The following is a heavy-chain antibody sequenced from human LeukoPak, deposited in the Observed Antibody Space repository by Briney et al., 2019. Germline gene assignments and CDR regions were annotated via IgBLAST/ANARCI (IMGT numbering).Heavy chain of an antibody. J-gene: IGHJ4*02. V-gene: IGHV1-69*04. Sequence: SVKVSFKSSGGTFSSYAISWVRQAPGQGLEWMGRIIPILCIANYAQKFQGRVTITADKSTSTAYMELSSLRSEDTAVYYCAREWGEMTTNYYFDYWGQGTLVTVSS. CDR1: GGTFSSYA. CDR3: AREWGEMTTNYYFDY. CDR2: IIPILCIA. D-gene: IGHD5-24*01.